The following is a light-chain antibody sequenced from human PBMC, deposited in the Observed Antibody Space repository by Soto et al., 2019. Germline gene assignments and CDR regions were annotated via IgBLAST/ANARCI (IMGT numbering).Light chain of an antibody. CDR2: ASS. CDR1: QDVDNNF. CDR3: HRYYTSIT. V-gene: IGKV3-20*01. Sequence: EIVLTQSPGTLSLSPGEGATLSCRASQDVDNNFLAWYQQRPGQAPRLLIYASSRRATGIPDRFSGSGSGTVFTLTISTVEPEDIAVYFCHRYYTSITFGGGTKVEVK. J-gene: IGKJ4*01.